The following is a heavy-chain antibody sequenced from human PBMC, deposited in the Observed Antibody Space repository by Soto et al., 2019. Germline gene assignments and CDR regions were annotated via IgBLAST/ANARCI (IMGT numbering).Heavy chain of an antibody. J-gene: IGHJ6*02. CDR2: IYWDDDE. CDR1: GSSLNTGGVG. D-gene: IGHD3-10*01. Sequence: ITLKESGPTLVKPTQTLTLTCTFSGSSLNTGGVGVGWVRQPRGKAMEWLALIYWDDDERYRPSLRSRLNITXDXXXNXXVLTMTNMDPEDTATYYCVRNWRYYGGDYYYGMDAWGQGTTVTVSS. CDR3: VRNWRYYGGDYYYGMDA. V-gene: IGHV2-5*02.